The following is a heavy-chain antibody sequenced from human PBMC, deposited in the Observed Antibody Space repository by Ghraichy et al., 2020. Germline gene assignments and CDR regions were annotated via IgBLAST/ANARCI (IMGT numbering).Heavy chain of an antibody. D-gene: IGHD6-13*01. CDR2: ISAYNGNT. CDR1: GYTFTSYG. Sequence: ASVKVSCKASGYTFTSYGISWVRQAPGQGLEWMGWISAYNGNTNYAQKLQGRVTMTTDTSTSTAYMELRSLRSDDTAVYYCARDPYSSSWYGPLDYWGQGTLVTVSS. V-gene: IGHV1-18*04. CDR3: ARDPYSSSWYGPLDY. J-gene: IGHJ4*02.